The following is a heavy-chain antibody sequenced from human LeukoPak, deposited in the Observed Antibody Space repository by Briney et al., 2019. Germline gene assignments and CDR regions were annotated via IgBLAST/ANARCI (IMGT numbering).Heavy chain of an antibody. V-gene: IGHV3-21*01. CDR2: ISSSSSHI. CDR1: GFTFSSYS. J-gene: IGHJ4*02. D-gene: IGHD1-26*01. Sequence: GGSLRLSCAASGFTFSSYSMNWVRHAPGKGLEWVSSISSSSSHIYYADSVKGRFTISRDNAKNSLYLQMNSLRVEDTAVYYCARDRGWGKGDSEWELPNHFDYWGQGTLVTVSS. CDR3: ARDRGWGKGDSEWELPNHFDY.